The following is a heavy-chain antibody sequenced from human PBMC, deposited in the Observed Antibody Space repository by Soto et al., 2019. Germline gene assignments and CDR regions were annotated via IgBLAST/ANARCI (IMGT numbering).Heavy chain of an antibody. CDR2: ISYDGSKI. CDR1: GFTFNTYT. V-gene: IGHV3-30*01. Sequence: QVQLVESGGGVVQPGRSLRLSCAASGFTFNTYTIDWVRQVPGKGLEWLAVISYDGSKIFYADSVKGRFTISRDNSKNTLYLQLNSLRPEDTAIYHCSRVSSFYFNAMDVWGPGTSVTVSS. CDR3: SRVSSFYFNAMDV. J-gene: IGHJ6*02. D-gene: IGHD2-2*01.